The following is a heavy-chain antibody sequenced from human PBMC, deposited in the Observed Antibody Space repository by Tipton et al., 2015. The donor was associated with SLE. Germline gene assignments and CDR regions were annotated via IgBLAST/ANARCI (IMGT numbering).Heavy chain of an antibody. Sequence: QSGPEVKKSGESLKISCKGSGYSFTNYWIAWVRQMPGKGLEWMGVIYPGDSDTKYSPSFEGQVTISIDESISTAYLQWSSLKASDTAIYFCARLELQLGLDQWGQGTLVTVSS. V-gene: IGHV5-51*03. CDR3: ARLELQLGLDQ. CDR2: IYPGDSDT. CDR1: GYSFTNYW. D-gene: IGHD3-10*01. J-gene: IGHJ4*02.